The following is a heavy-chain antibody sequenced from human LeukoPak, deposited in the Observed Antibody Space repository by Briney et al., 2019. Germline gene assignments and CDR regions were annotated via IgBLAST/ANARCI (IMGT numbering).Heavy chain of an antibody. V-gene: IGHV4-30-4*08. D-gene: IGHD6-13*01. CDR2: IYYSGST. CDR1: GGSISSGDYY. J-gene: IGHJ5*02. CDR3: ARVGEGAGAGTSWFDP. Sequence: SETLSLTCTVSGGSISSGDYYWSWIRQPPGKGLEWIGYIYYSGSTYYNPSLKSRVTISVDTSKNQFSLKLSSVTAADTAVYYCARVGEGAGAGTSWFDPWGQGTLVTVSS.